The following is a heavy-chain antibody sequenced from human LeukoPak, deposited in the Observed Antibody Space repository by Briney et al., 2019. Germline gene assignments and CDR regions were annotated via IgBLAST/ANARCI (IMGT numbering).Heavy chain of an antibody. D-gene: IGHD3-9*01. CDR2: ISISGDSI. CDR3: AKDATKQSGWVYMDV. J-gene: IGHJ6*03. Sequence: PGGSLRLSYAGSGFTFSNYGMHWVRQAPGRGLEWLAHISISGDSIHYADSVKGRFTISRDNAKNSIYLQMTSLRAEDTALYYCAKDATKQSGWVYMDVWGKGTTVTISS. CDR1: GFTFSNYG. V-gene: IGHV3-48*04.